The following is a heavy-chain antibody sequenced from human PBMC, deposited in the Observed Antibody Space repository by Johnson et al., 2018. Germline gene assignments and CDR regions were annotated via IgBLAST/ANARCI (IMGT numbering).Heavy chain of an antibody. CDR3: ARCLYYDSSGYDGPQAFHI. CDR2: ISSNGDST. V-gene: IGHV3-64*01. J-gene: IGHJ3*02. D-gene: IGHD3-22*01. Sequence: VQLVESGGGLVQPGGSLRLSCAASGFTFSSYAMHWVRQAPGKGLEYVSAISSNGDSTYYANSVKGRFTISRDNSKNTLYLHMGSLRAEDMAVYYCARCLYYDSSGYDGPQAFHIWGQGTMVTVSS. CDR1: GFTFSSYA.